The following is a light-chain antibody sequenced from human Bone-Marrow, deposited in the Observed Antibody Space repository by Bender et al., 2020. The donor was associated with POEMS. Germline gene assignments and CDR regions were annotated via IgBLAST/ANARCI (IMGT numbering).Light chain of an antibody. CDR3: HVWDTNRDHRG. CDR2: DDS. Sequence: SYILTQSPSVSVAPGQTARITCGGYNIGSKSVHWYQQKPGQAPVMVVYDDSDRPAGIPERISGSNSGNTATLTISSVEAGDEADYYCHVWDTNRDHRGFGGGTKLTVL. V-gene: IGLV3-21*02. J-gene: IGLJ2*01. CDR1: NIGSKS.